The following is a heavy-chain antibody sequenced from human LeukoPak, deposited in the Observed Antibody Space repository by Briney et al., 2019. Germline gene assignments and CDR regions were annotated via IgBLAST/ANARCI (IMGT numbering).Heavy chain of an antibody. CDR2: VYYTGNT. CDR3: ARLRGYSYGFPRYYYMDV. D-gene: IGHD5-18*01. Sequence: PSETLSLTCSVSGDSITSYYWGWIRQPPGKGLEWIGNVYYTGNTYYNSSLKSRVTISLDTSKNQFSLKVISMTAADTAVYYCARLRGYSYGFPRYYYMDVWGKGTTVTISS. J-gene: IGHJ6*03. V-gene: IGHV4-59*04. CDR1: GDSITSYY.